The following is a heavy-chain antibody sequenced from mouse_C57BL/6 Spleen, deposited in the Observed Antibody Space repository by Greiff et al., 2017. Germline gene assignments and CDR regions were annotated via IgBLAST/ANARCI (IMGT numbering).Heavy chain of an antibody. CDR2: IYPGDGDT. Sequence: QVQLLQSGPELVKPGASVKISCKASGYAFSSSWMNWVKQRPGKGLEWIGRIYPGDGDTNYIGKFKGRVTLTADKSSSTAYLQLSSLTSEDSAAYFCDYGSSYGYFDVWGTGTTVTVSS. CDR3: DYGSSYGYFDV. CDR1: GYAFSSSW. J-gene: IGHJ1*03. V-gene: IGHV1-82*01. D-gene: IGHD1-1*01.